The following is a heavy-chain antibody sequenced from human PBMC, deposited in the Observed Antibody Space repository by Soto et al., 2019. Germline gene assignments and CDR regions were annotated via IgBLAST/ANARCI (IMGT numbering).Heavy chain of an antibody. D-gene: IGHD1-1*01. J-gene: IGHJ4*02. CDR1: GGTFSSYT. CDR2: IIPILGIA. Sequence: EASVKVSCKASGGTFSSYTISWVRQAPGQGLEWMGRIIPILGIANYAQKFQGRVTITADKSTSTAYMELSSLRSEDTAVYYCARGLGGKLERRDFDYWGQGTLVTV. V-gene: IGHV1-69*02. CDR3: ARGLGGKLERRDFDY.